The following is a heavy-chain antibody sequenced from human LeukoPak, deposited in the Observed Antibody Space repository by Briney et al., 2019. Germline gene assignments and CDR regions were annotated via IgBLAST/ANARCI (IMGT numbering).Heavy chain of an antibody. CDR1: GGTFSSYA. D-gene: IGHD6-19*01. CDR2: IIPIFGTA. Sequence: SVKVSCKASGGTFSSYAISWVRQAPGQGLEWMGGIIPIFGTANYAQKFQGRVTITADKSTSTAYMELSSLRSEDTAVYYCARDRIAVAGRKYYYYMDVWGKGTTVTVSS. J-gene: IGHJ6*03. CDR3: ARDRIAVAGRKYYYYMDV. V-gene: IGHV1-69*06.